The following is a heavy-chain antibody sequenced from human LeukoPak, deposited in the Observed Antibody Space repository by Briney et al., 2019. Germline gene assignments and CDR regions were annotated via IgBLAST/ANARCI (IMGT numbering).Heavy chain of an antibody. J-gene: IGHJ4*02. CDR1: RFTFSQYE. Sequence: PGGSLRLSCAASRFTFSQYEMNWVRQAPGRGLEWVSYISTGGGTIYYADSVTGRFTISRDNAKNSLYLQMNSLRGEDTAVYYCARGSYGGNYLDSWGQGTLDIVSS. CDR3: ARGSYGGNYLDS. V-gene: IGHV3-48*03. D-gene: IGHD4-23*01. CDR2: ISTGGGTI.